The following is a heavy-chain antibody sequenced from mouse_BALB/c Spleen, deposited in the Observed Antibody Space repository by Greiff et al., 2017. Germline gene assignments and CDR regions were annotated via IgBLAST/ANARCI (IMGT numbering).Heavy chain of an antibody. V-gene: IGHV5-6-4*01. D-gene: IGHD1-1*01. CDR3: TRGEGITTDYYAMDY. Sequence: EVHLVESGGGLVKPGGSLKLSCAASGFTFSSYTMSWVRQTPEKRLEWVATISSGGSYTYYPDSVKGRFTISRDNAKNTLYLQMSSLKSEDTAMYYCTRGEGITTDYYAMDYWGQGTSVTVSS. CDR2: ISSGGSYT. J-gene: IGHJ4*01. CDR1: GFTFSSYT.